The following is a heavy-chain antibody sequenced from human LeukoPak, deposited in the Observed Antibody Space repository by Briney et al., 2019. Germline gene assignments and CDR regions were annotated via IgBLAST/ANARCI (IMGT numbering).Heavy chain of an antibody. CDR2: IYSGGST. D-gene: IGHD3-10*01. J-gene: IGHJ4*02. CDR1: GFTVSSNY. CDR3: ARVDYGSGSYFDY. V-gene: IGHV3-53*01. Sequence: PGGSLRLSCAASGFTVSSNYMSWARRAPGKGREGGSVIYSGGSTDYADSVKSRFAISRDNSKNMLYLQLNSLRAEDTAVYYCARVDYGSGSYFDYWGQGTLVTVSS.